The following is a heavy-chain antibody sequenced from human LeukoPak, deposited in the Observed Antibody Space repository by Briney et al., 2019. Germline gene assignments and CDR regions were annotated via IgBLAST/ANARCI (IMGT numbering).Heavy chain of an antibody. CDR1: GYTFTSYG. J-gene: IGHJ6*02. CDR2: ISAYNGNT. V-gene: IGHV1-18*01. Sequence: ASVKVSCKASGYTFTSYGISWVRQAPGRGLEWMGWISAYNGNTNYAQKLQGRVTLTTDTSTSTAYMELRSLRSDDTAVYYCARCYYDSSGYYYYYYYGMDVWGQGTTVPVSS. CDR3: ARCYYDSSGYYYYYYYGMDV. D-gene: IGHD3-22*01.